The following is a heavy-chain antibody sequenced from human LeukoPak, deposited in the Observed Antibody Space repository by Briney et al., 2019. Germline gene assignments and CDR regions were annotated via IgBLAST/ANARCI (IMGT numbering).Heavy chain of an antibody. J-gene: IGHJ4*02. V-gene: IGHV4-30-4*07. Sequence: PSETLSLTCAVSGGSISSGGYSWSWLRQPPGKGLEWIGYIYYSGSTYYNPSLKSRVTISVDTSKNQFSLKLSSVTAADTAVYYCARTTVTTKGPRYYFDYWGQGTLVTVSS. D-gene: IGHD4-17*01. CDR1: GGSISSGGYS. CDR2: IYYSGST. CDR3: ARTTVTTKGPRYYFDY.